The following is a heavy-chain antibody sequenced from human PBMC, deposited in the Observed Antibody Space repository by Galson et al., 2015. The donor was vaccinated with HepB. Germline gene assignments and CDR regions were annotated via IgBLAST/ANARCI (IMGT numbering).Heavy chain of an antibody. J-gene: IGHJ2*01. V-gene: IGHV3-30-3*01. CDR3: VRPRGAGAGDYQNWYFDL. Sequence: SLRLSCAASGFSFNKFPMHWVRQAPGKGLEWVAVISYTGSYIDYADFGRGRFTISRDNSQNALYLQMNSLRVEDTALYCCVRPRGAGAGDYQNWYFDLWGRGTLVTVSS. CDR1: GFSFNKFP. CDR2: ISYTGSYI. D-gene: IGHD4-17*01.